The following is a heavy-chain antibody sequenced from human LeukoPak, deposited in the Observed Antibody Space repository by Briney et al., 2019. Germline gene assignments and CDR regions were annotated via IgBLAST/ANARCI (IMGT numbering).Heavy chain of an antibody. CDR1: GFTFSAYA. J-gene: IGHJ6*02. CDR3: PRTLGHCSSTSGYPHYDYCYGMDV. V-gene: IGHV3-30-3*01. CDR2: ISYDGSNK. D-gene: IGHD2-2*01. Sequence: GGSLRLSCAASGFTFSAYALQWVRQAPGKGLQWVAVISYDGSNKYYADSVKGRFTISRDNSKNTLYLQMNSLRPEDTALHYCPRTLGHCSSTSGYPHYDYCYGMDVWGRGTTVTVSS.